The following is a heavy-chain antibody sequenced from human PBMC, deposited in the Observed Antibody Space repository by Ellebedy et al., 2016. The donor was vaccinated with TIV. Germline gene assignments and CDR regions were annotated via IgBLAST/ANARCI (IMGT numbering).Heavy chain of an antibody. D-gene: IGHD1-26*01. CDR2: VYYTGST. J-gene: IGHJ4*02. V-gene: IGHV4-61*01. CDR3: ARASKVGATSSSEFDY. CDR1: GGSVSSGSCY. Sequence: MPGGSLRLSCTVSGGSVSSGSCYWSWIRQPPGKGLEWIGSVYYTGSTSYNPSLKSRVTRAVDTSYNQFSLKLSSVPAADTAVYYCARASKVGATSSSEFDYWGQGTLVTVSS.